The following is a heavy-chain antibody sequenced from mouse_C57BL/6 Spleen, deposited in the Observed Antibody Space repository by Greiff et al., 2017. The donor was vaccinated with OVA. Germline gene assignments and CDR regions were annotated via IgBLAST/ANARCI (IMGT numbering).Heavy chain of an antibody. Sequence: EVLLVESGGGLVQPGGSLKLSCAASGFTFSDYGMHWVRQAPEKGLEWVAYISSGSSTIYYADTVEGRFTISRDNAKNTLFLQMTRLRSEDTAMYYCARRSSGYVFDYWGQGTTLTVSS. D-gene: IGHD3-2*02. J-gene: IGHJ2*01. CDR2: ISSGSSTI. CDR3: ARRSSGYVFDY. CDR1: GFTFSDYG. V-gene: IGHV5-17*01.